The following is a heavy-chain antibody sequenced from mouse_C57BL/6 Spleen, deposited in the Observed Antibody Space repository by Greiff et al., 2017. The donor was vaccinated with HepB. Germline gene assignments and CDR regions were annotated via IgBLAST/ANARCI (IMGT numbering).Heavy chain of an antibody. V-gene: IGHV1-80*01. CDR2: IYPGDGDT. D-gene: IGHD2-2*01. Sequence: LVESGAELVKPGASVKISCKASGYAFSRYWMNWVKQRPGKGLEWIGQIYPGDGDTNYNGKFKDKATLTADKSSSTAYMQLSSLTSEDSAVYFVARLVTTSDFDYWGQGTTLTVSS. CDR3: ARLVTTSDFDY. CDR1: GYAFSRYW. J-gene: IGHJ2*01.